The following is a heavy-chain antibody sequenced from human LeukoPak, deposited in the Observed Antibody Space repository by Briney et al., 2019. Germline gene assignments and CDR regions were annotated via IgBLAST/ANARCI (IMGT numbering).Heavy chain of an antibody. J-gene: IGHJ4*02. CDR2: ISSSGSTI. Sequence: GGSLRLSCAASGFTFSSYEMNWVRQAPGKGPEWGSYISSSGSTIYYADSVKGRFTISRDNAKNSLYLQMNSLRAEDTAVYYCARERAVVRYFDYWGQGTLVTVSS. V-gene: IGHV3-48*03. CDR1: GFTFSSYE. D-gene: IGHD4-23*01. CDR3: ARERAVVRYFDY.